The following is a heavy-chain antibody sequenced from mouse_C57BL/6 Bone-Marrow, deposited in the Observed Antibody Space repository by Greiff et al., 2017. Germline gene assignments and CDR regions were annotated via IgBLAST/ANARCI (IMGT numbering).Heavy chain of an antibody. CDR1: GFNIKDDY. Sequence: EVKLMESGAELVRPGASVKLSCTASGFNIKDDYMHWVKQRPEQGLEWIGWIDPENGDTEYAAKFQGKATITADTSSTTAYLQLSSLTSEETAVYYWTTDGNFSLFAYWGQGTLVTVSA. D-gene: IGHD2-1*01. V-gene: IGHV14-4*01. CDR2: IDPENGDT. CDR3: TTDGNFSLFAY. J-gene: IGHJ3*01.